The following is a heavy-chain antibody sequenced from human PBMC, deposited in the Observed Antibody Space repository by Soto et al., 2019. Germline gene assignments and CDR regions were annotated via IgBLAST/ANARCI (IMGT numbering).Heavy chain of an antibody. D-gene: IGHD6-13*01. Sequence: QVQLQQWGAGLLKPSETLSLTCGVYGGSFSGYYWSWIRQPQGNGLEWIGEINQSGSTNYSHPSLKSPVTISVATSKNQFSLKLRSVTAADTAVYYCSRPFKGRAMRDYWGQGTLVTVAS. V-gene: IGHV4-34*01. CDR2: INQSGST. CDR3: SRPFKGRAMRDY. J-gene: IGHJ4*02. CDR1: GGSFSGYY.